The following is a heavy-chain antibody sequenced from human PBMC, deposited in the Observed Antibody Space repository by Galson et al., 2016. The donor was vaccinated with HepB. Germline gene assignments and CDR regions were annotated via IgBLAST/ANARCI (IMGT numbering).Heavy chain of an antibody. V-gene: IGHV3-7*03. CDR3: ALYYYDSSGFLEYFQQ. Sequence: SLRLSCAASGFTFSTYWMSWVRQAPGKGLGWVANIKPDGSEKYYVDSLKGRFTISRDNAKNSLYLQMNSLRAEDTAVYYCALYYYDSSGFLEYFQQWGQGTRVTVSS. J-gene: IGHJ1*01. D-gene: IGHD3-22*01. CDR1: GFTFSTYW. CDR2: IKPDGSEK.